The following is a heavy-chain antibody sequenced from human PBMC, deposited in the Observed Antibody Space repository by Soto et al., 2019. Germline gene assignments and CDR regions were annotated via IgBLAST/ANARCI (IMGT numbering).Heavy chain of an antibody. CDR1: GFTFDSHT. D-gene: IGHD6-13*01. CDR3: ARTYSSSWKYFDY. Sequence: QVQLVESGEGVVQPGRSLRLSCAASGFTFDSHTMHWVCQAPGKGLEWVALISFDGSLKYDADSVKGRFTISRDNFKNTLFLEMNSLRAEDTGVYYCARTYSSSWKYFDYWGQGTLVTVSS. V-gene: IGHV3-30*04. CDR2: ISFDGSLK. J-gene: IGHJ4*02.